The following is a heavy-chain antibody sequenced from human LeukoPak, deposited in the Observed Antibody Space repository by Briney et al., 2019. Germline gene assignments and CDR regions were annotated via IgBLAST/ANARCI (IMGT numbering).Heavy chain of an antibody. CDR1: GFTFSSSW. CDR3: ARRTTGDDY. D-gene: IGHD1-14*01. Sequence: PGGSLRLSCAASGFTFSSSWMTWVRQAPGKGLEWVAIIKQDGSEKYYVDSVKGRFTISRDNAKNSLYLQMNSLRAEDTAVYYCARRTTGDDYWGQGTLVTVSS. J-gene: IGHJ4*02. CDR2: IKQDGSEK. V-gene: IGHV3-7*04.